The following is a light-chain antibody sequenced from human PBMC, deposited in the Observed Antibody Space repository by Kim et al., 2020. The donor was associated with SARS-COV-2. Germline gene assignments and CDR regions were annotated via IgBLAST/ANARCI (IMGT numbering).Light chain of an antibody. CDR3: QAWDSSTAV. J-gene: IGLJ1*01. CDR2: QDS. Sequence: SYELTQPPSVSVSPGQTASITCSGDKLGDKYACWYQQKPGQSPVLVIYQDSKRPSGIPERFSGSNSGNTATLTISGTQAMDEADYYRQAWDSSTAVFGTG. V-gene: IGLV3-1*01. CDR1: KLGDKY.